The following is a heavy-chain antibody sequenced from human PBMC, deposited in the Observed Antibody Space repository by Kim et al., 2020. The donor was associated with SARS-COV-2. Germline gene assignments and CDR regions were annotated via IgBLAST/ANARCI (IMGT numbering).Heavy chain of an antibody. J-gene: IGHJ4*02. CDR3: ARARRYSSSWYGRGPGYYFDY. CDR1: GGSISSSSYY. D-gene: IGHD6-13*01. Sequence: SETLSLTCTVSGGSISSSSYYWGWIRQPPGKGLEWIGSIYYSGSTYYNPSLKSRVTISVDTSKNQFSLKLSSVTAADTAVYYCARARRYSSSWYGRGPGYYFDYWGQGTLVTVSS. CDR2: IYYSGST. V-gene: IGHV4-39*07.